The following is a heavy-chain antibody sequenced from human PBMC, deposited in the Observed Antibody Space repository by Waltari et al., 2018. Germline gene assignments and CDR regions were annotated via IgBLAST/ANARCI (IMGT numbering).Heavy chain of an antibody. Sequence: QDHLVQSGPEVKRPGASVKVSCNRSGYHLPEFSIRWGRQAPGRGLEWGGGGNPGKGKTIYAHSLQGRVTMTEDTSTDTAYLELRGLKSDDTAVFYSATGPGATPLFSYWGQGTLVTVSS. J-gene: IGHJ4*02. CDR1: GYHLPEFS. CDR3: ATGPGATPLFSY. CDR2: GNPGKGKT. D-gene: IGHD1-26*01. V-gene: IGHV1-24*01.